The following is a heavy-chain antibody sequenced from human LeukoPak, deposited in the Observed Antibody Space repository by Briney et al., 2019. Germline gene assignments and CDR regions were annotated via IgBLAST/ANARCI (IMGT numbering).Heavy chain of an antibody. J-gene: IGHJ4*02. D-gene: IGHD3-3*02. V-gene: IGHV3-23*01. CDR1: GFTFSSYA. CDR3: ARMPRRSSIFGVVIISYFDY. CDR2: ISGSGGST. Sequence: GGSLRLSCAASGFTFSSYAMSWVRQAPGKGLEWVSAISGSGGSTYYADSVKGRFTISRDNSKNTLYLQMNSLRAEDTAVYYCARMPRRSSIFGVVIISYFDYWAREPWSPSPQ.